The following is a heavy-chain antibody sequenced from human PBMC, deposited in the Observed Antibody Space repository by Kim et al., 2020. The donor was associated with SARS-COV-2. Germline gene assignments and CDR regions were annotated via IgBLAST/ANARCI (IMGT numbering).Heavy chain of an antibody. D-gene: IGHD3-9*01. V-gene: IGHV3-30*18. Sequence: LSLTCAASGFTFSSYGMHWVRQAPGKGLEWVAVISYDGSNKYYADSVKGRFTISRDNSKNTLYLQMNSLRAEDTAVYYCAKGDDILTGYHYFDYWGQ. CDR2: ISYDGSNK. CDR3: AKGDDILTGYHYFDY. J-gene: IGHJ4*02. CDR1: GFTFSSYG.